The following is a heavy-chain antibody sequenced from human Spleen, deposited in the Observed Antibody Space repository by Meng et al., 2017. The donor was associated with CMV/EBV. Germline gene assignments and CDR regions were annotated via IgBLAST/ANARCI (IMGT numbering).Heavy chain of an antibody. CDR2: ISSSGSTT. CDR3: ARDANSGWYFDY. D-gene: IGHD6-19*01. Sequence: GESLKISCAASGFTFSAYEMNWVRQAPGKGLEWVLYISSSGSTTYYADSVWGRFIISRDNSENSLYLQMNNLRVEDTAIYYCARDANSGWYFDYWGQGTPVTVSS. V-gene: IGHV3-48*03. CDR1: GFTFSAYE. J-gene: IGHJ4*02.